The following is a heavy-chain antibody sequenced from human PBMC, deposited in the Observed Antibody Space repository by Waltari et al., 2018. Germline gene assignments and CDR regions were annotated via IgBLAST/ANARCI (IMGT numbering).Heavy chain of an antibody. D-gene: IGHD2-21*02. V-gene: IGHV1-2*02. J-gene: IGHJ4*02. Sequence: LVQSGAEVMKPGASVKVSCKVSRDAIPEHYIHWVRRAPGQGLGWMGWINPNGGTTNYAQRYRGRITVTWDTSMTTSYMGLSGLRSDDTAVYYCAREYCGGDCRLFDYWGQGTLVTVSS. CDR3: AREYCGGDCRLFDY. CDR2: INPNGGTT. CDR1: RDAIPEHY.